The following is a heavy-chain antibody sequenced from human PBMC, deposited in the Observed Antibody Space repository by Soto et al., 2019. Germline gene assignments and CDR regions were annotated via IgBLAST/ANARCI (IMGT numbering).Heavy chain of an antibody. J-gene: IGHJ4*02. CDR1: GGSISSGGYS. CDR3: ARVQSPTTVVTPFIDY. CDR2: IYHSGST. V-gene: IGHV4-30-2*01. D-gene: IGHD4-17*01. Sequence: SETLSLTCAVSGGSISSGGYSWSWIRQPPGKGLEWIGYIYHSGSTYYNPSLKSRVTISVDRSKNQFSLKLSSVTAADTAVYYCARVQSPTTVVTPFIDYWGQGTLVTVSS.